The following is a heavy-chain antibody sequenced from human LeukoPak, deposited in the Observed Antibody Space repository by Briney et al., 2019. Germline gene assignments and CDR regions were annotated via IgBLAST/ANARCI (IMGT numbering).Heavy chain of an antibody. Sequence: GESLKISCKGSGYSFNNYWIGWVRQMPGKGLEWMGIIYPGDSETRYSPSFQGQVTFSADKSINTAYLQWSSLKASDTAMYYCARQQWELPAPEDTPSGYFFDDWGQGTLVTVSS. V-gene: IGHV5-51*01. J-gene: IGHJ4*02. D-gene: IGHD1-26*01. CDR1: GYSFNNYW. CDR2: IYPGDSET. CDR3: ARQQWELPAPEDTPSGYFFDD.